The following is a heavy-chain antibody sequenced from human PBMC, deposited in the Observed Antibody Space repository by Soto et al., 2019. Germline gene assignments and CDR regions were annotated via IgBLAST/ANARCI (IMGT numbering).Heavy chain of an antibody. CDR1: GCTVSSYA. Sequence: VCCKASGCTVSSYAISWVRQAPGQGLEWMGGIIPIFGTANYAQKFQGRVTITADNSKNTLYLQMNSLRAEDTAVYYCAKVETGTYFDSWGQGTLVTVSS. D-gene: IGHD1-1*01. J-gene: IGHJ4*02. CDR2: IIPIFGTA. V-gene: IGHV1-69*06. CDR3: AKVETGTYFDS.